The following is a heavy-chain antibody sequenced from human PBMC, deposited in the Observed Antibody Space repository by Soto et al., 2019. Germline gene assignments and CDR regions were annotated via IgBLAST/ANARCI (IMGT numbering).Heavy chain of an antibody. V-gene: IGHV1-69*01. J-gene: IGHJ6*02. CDR2: IIPIFGTA. D-gene: IGHD2-15*01. CDR3: ARDGVVVAATHYYYGMDV. Sequence: GQGLEWMGGIIPIFGTANYAQKFQGRVTITADESTSTAYMELSSLRSEDTAVYYCARDGVVVAATHYYYGMDVWGQGTTVTVSS.